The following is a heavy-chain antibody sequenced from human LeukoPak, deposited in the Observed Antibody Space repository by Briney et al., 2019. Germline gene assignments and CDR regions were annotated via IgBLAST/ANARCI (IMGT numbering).Heavy chain of an antibody. CDR3: ARAGGGNPLVDY. Sequence: ASVKVSCKASGYTFTTYYMHWVRQAPGQGLEWMGIINPSGGSTSYAQKFQGRVTMTRDTSTSTVYMELSSLRSEDTAVYYCARAGGGNPLVDYWGQGTLVTVSS. V-gene: IGHV1-46*01. CDR1: GYTFTTYY. D-gene: IGHD4-23*01. CDR2: INPSGGST. J-gene: IGHJ4*02.